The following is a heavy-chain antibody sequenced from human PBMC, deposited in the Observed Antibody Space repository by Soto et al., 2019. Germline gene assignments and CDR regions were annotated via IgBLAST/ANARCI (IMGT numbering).Heavy chain of an antibody. CDR2: MNPINGAT. CDR3: GRGPSPRAPAGGTPYYYAMDV. Sequence: QVQLVQSGAEVKQSGASVKVSCKASGYDFTAYDINWVRQASGQGLEWMGWMNPINGATGSARRFQGRVSMPRNTATATAYLELTSLRSDDSAVYYCGRGPSPRAPAGGTPYYYAMDVWGQGTTVTVSS. V-gene: IGHV1-8*02. J-gene: IGHJ6*02. CDR1: GYDFTAYD. D-gene: IGHD6-13*01.